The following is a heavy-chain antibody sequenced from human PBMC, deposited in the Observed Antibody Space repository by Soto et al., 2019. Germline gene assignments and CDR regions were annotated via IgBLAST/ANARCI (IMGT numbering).Heavy chain of an antibody. CDR2: INYSGST. D-gene: IGHD6-19*01. CDR3: ATPGYSSGWYFDY. J-gene: IGHJ4*02. V-gene: IGHV4-34*01. Sequence: SETLSLTCAVYGGSFSGYYWNWIRQPPGKGLEWIGEINYSGSTNYNPSLQSRVTISVDTSKNQFSLKLKSVTAADTAIYYCATPGYSSGWYFDYWGQGTLVTVSS. CDR1: GGSFSGYY.